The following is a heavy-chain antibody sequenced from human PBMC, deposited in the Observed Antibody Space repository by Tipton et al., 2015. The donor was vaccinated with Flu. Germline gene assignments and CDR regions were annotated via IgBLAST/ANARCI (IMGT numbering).Heavy chain of an antibody. D-gene: IGHD6-19*01. V-gene: IGHV3-23*01. J-gene: IGHJ6*02. CDR2: ISGSGGST. CDR1: GFTFSSYA. CDR3: AKDLYGRQWLYGRDV. Sequence: SLRLSCAASGFTFSSYAMSWVRQAPGKGLEWVSAISGSGGSTYYADSVKGRFTISRDNSKNTLYLQMNSLRAEDTAVYYCAKDLYGRQWLYGRDVWGQGTTVTVSS.